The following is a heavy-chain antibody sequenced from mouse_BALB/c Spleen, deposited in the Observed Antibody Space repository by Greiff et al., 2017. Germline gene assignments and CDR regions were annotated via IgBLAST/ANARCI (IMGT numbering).Heavy chain of an antibody. Sequence: EVKLVESGGGLVQPGGSRKLSCAASGFTFSSFGMHWVRQAPEKGLEWVAYISSGSSTIYYADTVKGRFTISRDNPKNTLFLQMTSLRSEDTAMYYCAREGRRYDGEVRYWGQGTTLTVSS. CDR3: AREGRRYDGEVRY. D-gene: IGHD2-14*01. CDR2: ISSGSSTI. J-gene: IGHJ2*01. V-gene: IGHV5-17*02. CDR1: GFTFSSFG.